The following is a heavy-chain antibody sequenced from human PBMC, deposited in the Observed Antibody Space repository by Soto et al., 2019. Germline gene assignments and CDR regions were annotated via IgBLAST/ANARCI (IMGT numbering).Heavy chain of an antibody. CDR3: VKALRVQVDYARSLYYYGMDV. D-gene: IGHD3-16*01. V-gene: IGHV3-23*01. J-gene: IGHJ6*02. CDR2: ISGSGGST. CDR1: GFTFSSYA. Sequence: GGSLRLSCAASGFTFSSYAMSWVRQAPGKGLEWVSAISGSGGSTYYADSVKGRFTISRDNSKNTLYLQMNSLRAEDTAVYYCVKALRVQVDYARSLYYYGMDVWGQGTTVTVS.